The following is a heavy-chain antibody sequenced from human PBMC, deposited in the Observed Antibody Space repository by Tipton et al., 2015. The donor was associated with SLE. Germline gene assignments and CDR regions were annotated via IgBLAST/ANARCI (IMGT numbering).Heavy chain of an antibody. V-gene: IGHV4-61*02. CDR2: IYPSGST. Sequence: TLSLTCTVSGGSISSGNYYCSWIRQPAGKGLEWIGRIYPSGSTNYNPSLKSRVTISVDTFKNQVSLNLSSVTAADTAVFYCARGRAFVQGGFDYWGQGTLVTVS. CDR1: GGSISSGNYY. J-gene: IGHJ4*02. D-gene: IGHD6-6*01. CDR3: ARGRAFVQGGFDY.